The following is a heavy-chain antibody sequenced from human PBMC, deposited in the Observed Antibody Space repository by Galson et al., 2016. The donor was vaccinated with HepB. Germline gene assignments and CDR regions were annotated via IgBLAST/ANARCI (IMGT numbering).Heavy chain of an antibody. CDR1: GFIFGTYG. CDR2: IRSDSGGT. V-gene: IGHV3-23*01. CDR3: VKKRTNPYTSFCFDY. J-gene: IGHJ4*02. D-gene: IGHD4-11*01. Sequence: SLRLSCAASGFIFGTYGMSWVRQAPGKGLEWVSSIRSDSGGTYYADSVKGRFTISRDNSRSTLYLQMNNLRADDTARDYCVKKRTNPYTSFCFDYWGQGTLATVSS.